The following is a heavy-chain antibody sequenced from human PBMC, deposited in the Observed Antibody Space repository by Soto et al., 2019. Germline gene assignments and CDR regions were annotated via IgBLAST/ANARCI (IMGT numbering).Heavy chain of an antibody. Sequence: GGSLRLSCAASGFTFSSYEMNWVRQAPGKGLEWVSYISSSGSTIYYADSVKGRFTISRDNAKNSLYLQMNSLRAEDTAVYYCARGLSPYYYDSSGYHWGQGTLVTVSS. CDR3: ARGLSPYYYDSSGYH. J-gene: IGHJ5*02. D-gene: IGHD3-22*01. CDR2: ISSSGSTI. V-gene: IGHV3-48*03. CDR1: GFTFSSYE.